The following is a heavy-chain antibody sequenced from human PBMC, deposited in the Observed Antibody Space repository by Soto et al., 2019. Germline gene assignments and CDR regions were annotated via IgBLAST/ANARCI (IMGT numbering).Heavy chain of an antibody. CDR3: ARVEAVAGLYNYHGLDV. J-gene: IGHJ6*02. Sequence: QVQLVQSGAEVKKPGSSVKVSCKVSGGTFSNYAIDWVRLAAGHGLEWMGGIVPIFGTTYYTQKFQGRATIIADDSTTTAYSEMSSLRSEDTAIYYCARVEAVAGLYNYHGLDVWGQGTAVTVSS. CDR1: GGTFSNYA. V-gene: IGHV1-69*12. CDR2: IVPIFGTT. D-gene: IGHD6-19*01.